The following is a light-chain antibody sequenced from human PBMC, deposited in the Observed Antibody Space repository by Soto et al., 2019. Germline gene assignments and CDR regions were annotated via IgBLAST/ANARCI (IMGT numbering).Light chain of an antibody. Sequence: QSVLTQPRSVSGSPGQSVTISCTGTSSDVGGYDFVSWYQQHPGKAPKLMISDVSKRPSGVPDRFSGSKSGNTASLTISGLQAEDEDDYYCCSYEGDLALFGGGTKVTVL. CDR3: CSYEGDLAL. J-gene: IGLJ2*01. CDR1: SSDVGGYDF. V-gene: IGLV2-11*01. CDR2: DVS.